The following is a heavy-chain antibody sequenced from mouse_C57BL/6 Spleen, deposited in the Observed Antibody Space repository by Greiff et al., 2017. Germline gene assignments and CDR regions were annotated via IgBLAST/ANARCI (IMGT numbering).Heavy chain of an antibody. V-gene: IGHV14-2*01. CDR3: AYYYGSPYAMEY. CDR1: GFNIKDYY. Sequence: EVQLQQSGAELVKPGASVKLSCTASGFNIKDYYMHWVKQRTEQGLEWIGRIDPEGGETKYAPNFQGKATITADTSTNTAYLRLSSQTSEDTAVDYCAYYYGSPYAMEYWGQETSVTVS. CDR2: IDPEGGET. J-gene: IGHJ4*01. D-gene: IGHD1-1*01.